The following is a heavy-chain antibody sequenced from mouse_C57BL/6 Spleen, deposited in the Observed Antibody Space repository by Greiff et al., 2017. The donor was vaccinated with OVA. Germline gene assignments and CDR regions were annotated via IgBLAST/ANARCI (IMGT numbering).Heavy chain of an antibody. V-gene: IGHV1-80*01. CDR3: ARRTTVAIFDY. J-gene: IGHJ2*01. D-gene: IGHD1-1*01. Sequence: QVQLQQSGAELVKPGASVKISCKASGYAFSSYWMNWVKQRPGKGLEGIGQFYPGDGDTNYNGKFKGKATLTADKSSSTAYMKLGSLTAEDSAVYVCARRTTVAIFDYWGQGTTLTVSS. CDR1: GYAFSSYW. CDR2: FYPGDGDT.